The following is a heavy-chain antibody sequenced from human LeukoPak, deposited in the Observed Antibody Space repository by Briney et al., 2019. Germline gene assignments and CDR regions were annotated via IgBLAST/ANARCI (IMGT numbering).Heavy chain of an antibody. Sequence: PGGSLRLSCAASGFTFSRYWMHWVRQAPGKGLVWVSRINSDGSSTSYADSVKGRFTISRDNAKNTLYLQMNSLRAEDTAVYYCASPHTVTKTRFDSWGQGTLVTVSS. CDR1: GFTFSRYW. J-gene: IGHJ5*01. D-gene: IGHD4-17*01. V-gene: IGHV3-74*01. CDR2: INSDGSST. CDR3: ASPHTVTKTRFDS.